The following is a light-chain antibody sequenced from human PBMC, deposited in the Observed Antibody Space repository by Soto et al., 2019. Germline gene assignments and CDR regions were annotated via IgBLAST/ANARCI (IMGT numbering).Light chain of an antibody. V-gene: IGLV2-14*02. CDR2: EGT. Sequence: QSVLTQPASVSGSPGQSITISCTGTSSDVGTYNLVSWYQQHPGKAPKLMVYEGTKRPSGVSNRFSGSKFGNTASLTISGLQAEDEADYYCSSYTSRSTWVFGGGTKVTV. J-gene: IGLJ3*02. CDR1: SSDVGTYNL. CDR3: SSYTSRSTWV.